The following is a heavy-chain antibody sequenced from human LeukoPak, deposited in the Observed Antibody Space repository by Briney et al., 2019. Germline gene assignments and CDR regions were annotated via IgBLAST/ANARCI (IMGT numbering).Heavy chain of an antibody. D-gene: IGHD6-6*01. CDR1: GGSVSTSSYY. Sequence: SETLTLTCTVSGGSVSTSSYYWGWIRQPPGKGLEWIGSIYYSGNTYYNPSLKSRVTISVDTSKNQFSLKLTSVTAADTAVYYCARGDVAARLANWGQGTLITVSS. V-gene: IGHV4-39*07. J-gene: IGHJ4*02. CDR3: ARGDVAARLAN. CDR2: IYYSGNT.